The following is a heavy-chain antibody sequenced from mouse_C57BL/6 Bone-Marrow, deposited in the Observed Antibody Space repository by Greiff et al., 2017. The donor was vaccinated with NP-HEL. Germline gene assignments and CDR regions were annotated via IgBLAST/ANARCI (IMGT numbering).Heavy chain of an antibody. CDR2: IRNKANGYTT. D-gene: IGHD2-4*01. Sequence: EVQRVESGGGLVQPGGSLSLSCAASGFTFTDYYMSWVRQPPGKALEWLGFIRNKANGYTTEYSASVKGRFTFSRDNSQSIIYLQMNALTAEDSATYYCARSIYYDYADAPFYAMDYWGQGTSVTVSS. CDR1: GFTFTDYY. J-gene: IGHJ4*01. V-gene: IGHV7-3*01. CDR3: ARSIYYDYADAPFYAMDY.